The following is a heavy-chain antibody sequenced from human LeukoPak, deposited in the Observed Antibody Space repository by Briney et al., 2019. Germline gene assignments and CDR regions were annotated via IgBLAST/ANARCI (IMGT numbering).Heavy chain of an antibody. CDR1: GFTFSSYW. V-gene: IGHV3-7*03. D-gene: IGHD6-13*01. Sequence: GGSLRLSCAASGFTFSSYWMSWVRQAPGKGLEWVANINHDGSDKYYVDSVKGRFTISRDNSKNTLYLQMNSLRAEDTAVYYCVSTLGISISLARSYSFDSWGQGTLVTLSS. CDR2: INHDGSDK. CDR3: VSTLGISISLARSYSFDS. J-gene: IGHJ4*02.